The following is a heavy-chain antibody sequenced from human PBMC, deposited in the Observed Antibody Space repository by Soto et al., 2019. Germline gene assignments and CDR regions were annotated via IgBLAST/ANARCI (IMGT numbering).Heavy chain of an antibody. V-gene: IGHV1-69*04. J-gene: IGHJ4*01. CDR2: IIPSPART. D-gene: IGHD1-26*01. Sequence: SVKVSCKASGGTFSNSPISWVRQIPGQGPEWMGRIIPSPARTIYSRKFRGRVTLTADKSTQTVYMTLSSLTTGDSGVYYCARDQVGASSFDYWG. CDR3: ARDQVGASSFDY. CDR1: GGTFSNSP.